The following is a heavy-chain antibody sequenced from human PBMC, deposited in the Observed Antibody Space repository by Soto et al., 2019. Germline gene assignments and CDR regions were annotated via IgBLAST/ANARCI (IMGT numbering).Heavy chain of an antibody. CDR3: AGGNHRGLRLWYFDL. V-gene: IGHV1-69*12. CDR1: GGTFSNYP. Sequence: QVQLVQSGAEVKKPGSSVKVSCKASGGTFSNYPISWVRQAPGQGLEWMGGIIPIFGTVNYAQKFQGRVTINAGETTSTDYRELSSLIAEDRAVYYCAGGNHRGLRLWYFDLWGRGTLVTVSS. CDR2: IIPIFGTV. J-gene: IGHJ2*01. D-gene: IGHD5-12*01.